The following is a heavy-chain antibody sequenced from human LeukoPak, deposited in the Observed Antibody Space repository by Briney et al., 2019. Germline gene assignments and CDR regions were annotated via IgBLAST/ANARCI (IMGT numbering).Heavy chain of an antibody. CDR2: INHSGST. CDR3: ARVSLYYGSGSYYTPYYFDY. D-gene: IGHD3-10*01. V-gene: IGHV4-34*01. Sequence: PSETLSLTCAVYGGSFSGYYWSWIRQPPGKGLEWIGEINHSGSTNYNPSLKSRVTISVDTSKNQFSLKLSSVTAADTAVYYCARVSLYYGSGSYYTPYYFDYGGRGTLVTVSS. J-gene: IGHJ4*02. CDR1: GGSFSGYY.